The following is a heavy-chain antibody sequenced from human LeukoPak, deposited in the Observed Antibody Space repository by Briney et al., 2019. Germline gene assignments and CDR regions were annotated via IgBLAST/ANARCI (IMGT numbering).Heavy chain of an antibody. D-gene: IGHD3-22*01. CDR2: IYYSGST. V-gene: IGHV4-61*05. J-gene: IGHJ4*02. CDR1: GGSISSSSYY. CDR3: ARHLGHYYDSSGYLFDY. Sequence: SETLSLTCTVSGGSISSSSYYWGWIRQPPGKGLEWIGYIYYSGSTNYNPSLKSRVTISVDTSKNQFSLKLSSVTAADTAVYYCARHLGHYYDSSGYLFDYWGQGTLVTVSS.